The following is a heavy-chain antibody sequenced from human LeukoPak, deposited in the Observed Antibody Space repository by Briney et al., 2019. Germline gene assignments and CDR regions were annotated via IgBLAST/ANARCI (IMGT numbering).Heavy chain of an antibody. CDR2: ISAYNGNT. J-gene: IGHJ4*02. CDR3: ARADYYGSESYDY. CDR1: GYTFTSYG. Sequence: GASVKVSCTASGYTFTSYGISWVRQAPGQGLEWMGWISAYNGNTNYAQKLQGRVTMTTDTSTTTAYMELRILRSDDTAVYYCARADYYGSESYDYWGQGTLVTVSS. D-gene: IGHD3-10*01. V-gene: IGHV1-18*01.